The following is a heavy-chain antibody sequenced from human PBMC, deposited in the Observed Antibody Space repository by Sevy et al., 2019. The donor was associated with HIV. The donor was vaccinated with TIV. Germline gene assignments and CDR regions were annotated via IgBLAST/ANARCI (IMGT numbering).Heavy chain of an antibody. V-gene: IGHV3-23*01. CDR2: ISGPGALT. Sequence: GGSLRLSCAASGFTFRIYGMSWVRQAPGKGLEWVSSISGPGALTYYADSVKGRFTISRDNSKNTLFLQMNSLRAEDTALYVCAKGDEPATDYADYVPNCFDIWGQGTMVTVSS. CDR3: AKGDEPATDYADYVPNCFDI. D-gene: IGHD4-17*01. J-gene: IGHJ3*02. CDR1: GFTFRIYG.